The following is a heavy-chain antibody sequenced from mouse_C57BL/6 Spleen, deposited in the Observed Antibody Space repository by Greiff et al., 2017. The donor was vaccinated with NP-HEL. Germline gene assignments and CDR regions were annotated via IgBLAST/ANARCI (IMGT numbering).Heavy chain of an antibody. J-gene: IGHJ4*01. CDR2: IDPSDSYT. Sequence: QVQLQQPGAELVRPGTSVKLSCKASGYTFTSYWMHWVKQRPGQGLAWIGVIDPSDSYTNYNQKFKGKATLTVDTSSSTAYMQLSSLTSEDSAVYYCARGARGAMDYWGQGTSVTVSS. V-gene: IGHV1-59*01. CDR1: GYTFTSYW. CDR3: ARGARGAMDY.